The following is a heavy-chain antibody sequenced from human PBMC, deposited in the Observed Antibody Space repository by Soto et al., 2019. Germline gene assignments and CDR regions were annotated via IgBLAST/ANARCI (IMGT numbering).Heavy chain of an antibody. D-gene: IGHD2-2*01. CDR2: IITISGTA. J-gene: IGHJ6*02. CDR1: GATFSSSV. V-gene: IGHV1-69*01. CDR3: ARSQGSSTSLEIYYYYYYGMDV. Sequence: QVQLVQSGAEVKKPGSSVKVSCTASGATFSSSVISWVRQAPGRRVEWMGGIITISGTANYAQKFQGRVTITADESTSTAYMELSSLRSEDTAVYYCARSQGSSTSLEIYYYYYYGMDVWGQGTTVTVSS.